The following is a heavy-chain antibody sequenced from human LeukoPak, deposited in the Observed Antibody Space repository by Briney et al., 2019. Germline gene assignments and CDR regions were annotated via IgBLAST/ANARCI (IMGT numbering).Heavy chain of an antibody. V-gene: IGHV4-59*01. CDR1: GGSISSYY. J-gene: IGHJ4*02. CDR2: IYYSGST. Sequence: PSETLSLTCTVSGGSISSYYWSWIRQPPGKGLEWIGYIYYSGSTNYNPSLKSRVTISVDTSKNQFSLKLSSVTAADTAVYYCARGDGYNSVLDYWGQGTLVTVSS. D-gene: IGHD5-24*01. CDR3: ARGDGYNSVLDY.